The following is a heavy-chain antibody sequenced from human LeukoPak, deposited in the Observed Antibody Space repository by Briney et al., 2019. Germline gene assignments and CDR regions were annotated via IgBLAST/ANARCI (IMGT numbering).Heavy chain of an antibody. Sequence: GGSPRLSRAASGFTFSSYSMNWVRQAPGKGLEWVSSISTSSYISYANSVKGRFTISRDNAKTALYLQMNSLRAEDTAAYYCARAPLAVAGYFYYYMDVWGKGTTVTVSS. J-gene: IGHJ6*03. CDR3: ARAPLAVAGYFYYYMDV. CDR1: GFTFSSYS. V-gene: IGHV3-21*01. D-gene: IGHD6-19*01. CDR2: ISTSSYI.